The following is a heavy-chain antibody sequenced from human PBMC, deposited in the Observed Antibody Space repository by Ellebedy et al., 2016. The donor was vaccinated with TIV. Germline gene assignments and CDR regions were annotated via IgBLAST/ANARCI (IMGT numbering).Heavy chain of an antibody. CDR2: IYSGGNT. CDR1: GFTVSNNY. V-gene: IGHV3-53*01. CDR3: ASSPSQSN. Sequence: GESLKISCAASGFTVSNNYMSWVRQAPGKGLEWVSVIYSGGNTFYAESVKGRFTISRDSSQNTLYLQMDSLRAEDTAVYYCASSPSQSNWGQGTLVTVSS. J-gene: IGHJ4*02.